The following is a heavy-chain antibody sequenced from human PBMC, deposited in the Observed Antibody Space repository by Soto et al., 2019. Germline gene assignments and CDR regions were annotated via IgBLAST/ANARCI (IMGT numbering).Heavy chain of an antibody. Sequence: SETLSLTCAVYGGSFSGYYWSWMRQPPGKGLEWIGEINHSGSTNYNPSLKGRVTISVETSKNQFSLKLSSVTAADTAVYYCARTATVTTSDYYNGMDVWGQGTTVTVSS. CDR2: INHSGST. V-gene: IGHV4-34*01. CDR3: ARTATVTTSDYYNGMDV. D-gene: IGHD4-17*01. CDR1: GGSFSGYY. J-gene: IGHJ6*02.